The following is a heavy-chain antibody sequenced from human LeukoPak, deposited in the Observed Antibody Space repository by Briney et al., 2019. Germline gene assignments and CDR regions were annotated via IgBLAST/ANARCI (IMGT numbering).Heavy chain of an antibody. CDR2: ISGSGAST. D-gene: IGHD6-6*01. Sequence: GGSLRLSCVASEFTFSNYAMTWVRHAPGKGLEWVSSISGSGASTYYADSVKGRFTVSRDNSKNTLYLQMNSLRAEDTAVFYCAKRVSYSNSAAYFDYWGQGTLVTVSS. J-gene: IGHJ4*02. CDR1: EFTFSNYA. CDR3: AKRVSYSNSAAYFDY. V-gene: IGHV3-23*01.